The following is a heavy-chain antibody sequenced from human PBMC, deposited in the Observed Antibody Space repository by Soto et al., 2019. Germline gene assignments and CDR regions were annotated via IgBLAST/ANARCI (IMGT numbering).Heavy chain of an antibody. V-gene: IGHV4-39*01. CDR2: IYYSGST. CDR1: GGSISSSSYY. Sequence: SETLSLTCTVSGGSISSSSYYWGWIRQPPGKGLEWIGSIYYSGSTYYNPSLKSRVTISVDTSKNQFSLKLSSVTAADTAVYYWARQGGGDYGIYYYCLDVWGKGTTVNVSS. J-gene: IGHJ6*03. CDR3: ARQGGGDYGIYYYCLDV. D-gene: IGHD4-17*01.